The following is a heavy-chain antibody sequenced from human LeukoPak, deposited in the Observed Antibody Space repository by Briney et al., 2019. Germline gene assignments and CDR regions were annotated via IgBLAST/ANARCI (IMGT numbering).Heavy chain of an antibody. J-gene: IGHJ6*03. V-gene: IGHV3-53*01. CDR1: GFSVSNKY. D-gene: IGHD3-22*01. Sequence: GGSLRLSCAASGFSVSNKYMNWARQAPGKGLEWVSIIYSGGNTHYADSVKGRFTISRDNAKNSLSLQMNSLRAEDTAVYFCARAYDPSGSHYYYFMDVWGKGTTVTVSS. CDR3: ARAYDPSGSHYYYFMDV. CDR2: IYSGGNT.